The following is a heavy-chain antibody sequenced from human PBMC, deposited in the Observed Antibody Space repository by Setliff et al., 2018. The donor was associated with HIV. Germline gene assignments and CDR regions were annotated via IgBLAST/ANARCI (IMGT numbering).Heavy chain of an antibody. Sequence: LSCEGSGFSFASHAMTWVRQAPGKGLEWVSTFADSAVITLYADSVKGRFTMSRDNSKNTLYLHMTGLRADDTAIYYCAKDLGTYSSGRALDSWGQGALVTVPQ. CDR3: AKDLGTYSSGRALDS. J-gene: IGHJ4*02. CDR2: FADSAVIT. V-gene: IGHV3-23*01. CDR1: GFSFASHA. D-gene: IGHD6-19*01.